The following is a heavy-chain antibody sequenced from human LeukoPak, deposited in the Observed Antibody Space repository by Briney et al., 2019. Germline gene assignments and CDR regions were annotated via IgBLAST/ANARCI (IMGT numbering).Heavy chain of an antibody. CDR1: GGSVSSSAYY. V-gene: IGHV4-39*07. CDR2: IYYSGST. J-gene: IGHJ4*02. D-gene: IGHD1-14*01. CDR3: ARDGRFPPEVLPRYFDS. Sequence: SETLSLTCTVSGGSVSSSAYYWGWIRQPPEKGLEWIGNIYYSGSTYYNPSLRSRVTISIDTSKNQFSLKLSSVTAADTAVYYCARDGRFPPEVLPRYFDSWGQGTLVTVSS.